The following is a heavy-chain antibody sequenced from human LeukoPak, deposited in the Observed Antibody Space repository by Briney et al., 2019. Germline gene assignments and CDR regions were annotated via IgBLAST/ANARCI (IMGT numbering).Heavy chain of an antibody. J-gene: IGHJ6*02. CDR2: IYYSGST. Sequence: SETLSLTCTVSGGSISSYYWSWIRQPPGKGLEWIGYIYYSGSTNYNPSLKSRVTISVDTSKNQFSLKLSSVTAADTAVYYCARDGHPYYYYGMDVWGQGTTVTVSS. CDR3: ARDGHPYYYYGMDV. CDR1: GGSISSYY. V-gene: IGHV4-59*12.